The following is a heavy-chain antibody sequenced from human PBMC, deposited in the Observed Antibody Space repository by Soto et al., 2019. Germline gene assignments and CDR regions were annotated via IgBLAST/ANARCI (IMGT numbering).Heavy chain of an antibody. CDR2: LIPILGLA. D-gene: IGHD5-12*01. J-gene: IGHJ4*02. CDR3: ARFKLGDDY. Sequence: QVQLVQSGAEVRKPVSSVKVSCQASGGTFSNSTVTWVRQAPAQGLEWMGRLIPILGLANYAQKFRGRLTITADKTTTPAYMELRSLRSEDTAIYYCARFKLGDDYWGQGTRVTVSS. V-gene: IGHV1-69*02. CDR1: GGTFSNST.